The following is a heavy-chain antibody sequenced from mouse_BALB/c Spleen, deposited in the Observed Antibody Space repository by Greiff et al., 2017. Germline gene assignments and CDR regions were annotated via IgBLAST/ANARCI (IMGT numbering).Heavy chain of an antibody. D-gene: IGHD2-14*01. J-gene: IGHJ4*01. CDR1: GYAFSSYW. CDR2: IYPGDGDT. V-gene: IGHV1-80*01. Sequence: VQLQESGAELVRPGSSVKISCKASGYAFSSYWMNWVKQRPGQGLEWIGQIYPGDGDTNYNGKFKGKATLTADKSSSTAYMQLSSLTSEDSAVYFCATYYRYPYAMDYWGQGTSVTVSS. CDR3: ATYYRYPYAMDY.